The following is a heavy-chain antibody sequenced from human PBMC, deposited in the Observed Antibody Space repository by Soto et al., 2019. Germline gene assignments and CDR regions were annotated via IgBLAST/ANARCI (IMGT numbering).Heavy chain of an antibody. Sequence: RSLTCPDTALSLSGYYSSWFRQPPGKGLEWIGYIYYSGSTNYNPSLKSRVTISVDTSKNQFSLKLSSVTAADTAVYYCARRYGGNFDYWGQGTLVTVSS. V-gene: IGHV4-59*01. CDR2: IYYSGST. D-gene: IGHD1-26*01. J-gene: IGHJ4*02. CDR3: ARRYGGNFDY. CDR1: ALSLSGYY.